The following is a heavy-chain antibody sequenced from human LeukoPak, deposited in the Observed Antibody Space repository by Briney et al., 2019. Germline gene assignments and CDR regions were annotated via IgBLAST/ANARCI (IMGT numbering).Heavy chain of an antibody. J-gene: IGHJ4*02. CDR3: ARGSSFDGYCTPGACDAGYYDI. D-gene: IGHD2-8*01. CDR2: INHRGTS. Sequence: PSETLSLTCAVYGDSFSAYVWNWIRQAPGKSLEYIGEINHRGTSHYNPSLKTRVTLSMDTSKNQFSLKLTSVTAADTAVYYCARGSSFDGYCTPGACDAGYYDIWGQGTPVIVSS. V-gene: IGHV4-34*01. CDR1: GDSFSAYV.